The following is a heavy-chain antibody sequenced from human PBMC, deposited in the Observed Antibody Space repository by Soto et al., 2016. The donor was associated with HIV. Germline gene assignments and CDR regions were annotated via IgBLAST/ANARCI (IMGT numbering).Heavy chain of an antibody. D-gene: IGHD3-10*01. CDR3: GRDRASSGSYYSANYYGMDV. V-gene: IGHV1-69*01. Sequence: QVQLVQSGAEVKKPGSSVKVSCKTYGDTFGKYPISWVRQAPGQGLEWMGGISPIFGTPNYAQKFQGRVTITADESTSTAYMELTSLRSDDTAVYYCGRDRASSGSYYSANYYGMDVWGQGTTVTVS. CDR1: GDTFGKYP. J-gene: IGHJ6*02. CDR2: ISPIFGTP.